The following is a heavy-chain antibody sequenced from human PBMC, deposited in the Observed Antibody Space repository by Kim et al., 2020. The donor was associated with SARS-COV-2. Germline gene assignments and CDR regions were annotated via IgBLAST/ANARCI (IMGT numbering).Heavy chain of an antibody. CDR2: IVVGSGNT. Sequence: SVKVSCKASGFTFTSSAVQWVRQARGQRLEWIGWIVVGSGNTNYAQKFQERVTITRDMSTSTAYMELSSLRSEDTAVYYCAAVSYNWNQKGSYYYYYGMDVWGQGTTVTVSS. CDR1: GFTFTSSA. CDR3: AAVSYNWNQKGSYYYYYGMDV. V-gene: IGHV1-58*01. D-gene: IGHD1-20*01. J-gene: IGHJ6*02.